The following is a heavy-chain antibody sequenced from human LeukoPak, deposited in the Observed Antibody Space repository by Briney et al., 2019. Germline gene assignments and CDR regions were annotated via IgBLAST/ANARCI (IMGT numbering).Heavy chain of an antibody. Sequence: ASVKVSCKASGGTFSSYAISWVRQAPGQGLEWMGRIIPIFGTANYAQKFQGRVTITADESTSTAYMELSSLRSEDTAVYYCARDTYYYDNSGYSYRYWGQGTLVTVSS. D-gene: IGHD3-22*01. J-gene: IGHJ4*02. V-gene: IGHV1-69*13. CDR1: GGTFSSYA. CDR2: IIPIFGTA. CDR3: ARDTYYYDNSGYSYRY.